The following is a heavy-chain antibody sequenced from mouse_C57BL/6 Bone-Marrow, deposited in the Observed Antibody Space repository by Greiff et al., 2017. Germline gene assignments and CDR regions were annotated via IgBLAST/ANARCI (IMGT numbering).Heavy chain of an antibody. CDR2: IYPGGGYT. CDR1: GYTFTNYW. V-gene: IGHV1-63*01. J-gene: IGHJ1*03. Sequence: QVQLQQSGAELVRPGTSVKMSCKASGYTFTNYWIGWAKQRPGHGLEWIGDIYPGGGYTNYNEKFKGKATLTADKSSSTAYMQFSSLTSEDSAIYYCARGDYGSSSLNWYFDVWGTGTTVTVSS. CDR3: ARGDYGSSSLNWYFDV. D-gene: IGHD1-1*01.